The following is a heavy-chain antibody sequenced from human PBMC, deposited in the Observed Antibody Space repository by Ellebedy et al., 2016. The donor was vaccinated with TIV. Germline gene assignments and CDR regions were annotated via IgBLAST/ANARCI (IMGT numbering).Heavy chain of an antibody. J-gene: IGHJ4*02. V-gene: IGHV3-30*18. Sequence: PGGSLRLSCRASGFTFSSYDMHWVRQAPGKGLDWVAVISYDGKNETYSDSVKGRFTVSRDNSKSTLYLQMNSLRAEDTAVYYCAKSSVAATACFDHWGQGTLVTVSS. CDR3: AKSSVAATACFDH. D-gene: IGHD6-13*01. CDR1: GFTFSSYD. CDR2: ISYDGKNE.